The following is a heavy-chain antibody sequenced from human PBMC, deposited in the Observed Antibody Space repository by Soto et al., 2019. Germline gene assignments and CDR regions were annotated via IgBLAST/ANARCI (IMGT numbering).Heavy chain of an antibody. CDR1: GGSISSGGYY. CDR3: ARGSGWYPDY. Sequence: SETLSLTCTVSGGSISSGGYYWSWIRQHPGKGLEWIGYIYYSGSTYYNPSLKSRVTISVDTSKNQFSLKLSSVTAADTAVHYCARGSGWYPDYWGQGTLVTVSS. D-gene: IGHD6-19*01. J-gene: IGHJ4*02. V-gene: IGHV4-31*03. CDR2: IYYSGST.